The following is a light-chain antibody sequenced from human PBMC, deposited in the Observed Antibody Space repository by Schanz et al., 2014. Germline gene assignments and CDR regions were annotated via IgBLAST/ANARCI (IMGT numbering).Light chain of an antibody. CDR1: QSISTY. CDR3: LQHNTFPLT. CDR2: DAS. Sequence: DIQMTQSPSSLSASVGDRVTVTCRASQSISTYLNWYQQKPGKAPNLLIYDASSLQSGVPSRFSGSGSGTEFILTISSLQPEDFATYYCLQHNTFPLTFGGGTKVEIK. J-gene: IGKJ4*01. V-gene: IGKV1-17*01.